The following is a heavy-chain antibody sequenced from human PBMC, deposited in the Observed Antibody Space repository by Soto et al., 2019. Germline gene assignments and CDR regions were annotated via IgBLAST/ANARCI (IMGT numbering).Heavy chain of an antibody. J-gene: IGHJ4*02. D-gene: IGHD3-10*01. Sequence: QVQLQESGPGLVKPSQTLSLTCTVSGGSISSGGYYWSWIRQHPGKGLEWIGYIYYSGSTHYNPSRERRVTLSVDTSKNQFSLKLSSVTAADTAVYYCARGVTLVRGVIHTPYFDYWGQGALVTVSS. CDR1: GGSISSGGYY. V-gene: IGHV4-31*03. CDR3: ARGVTLVRGVIHTPYFDY. CDR2: IYYSGST.